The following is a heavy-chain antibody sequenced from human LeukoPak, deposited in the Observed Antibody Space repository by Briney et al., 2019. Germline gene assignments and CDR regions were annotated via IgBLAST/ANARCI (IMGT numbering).Heavy chain of an antibody. CDR3: AKDQIYCGGACQYDY. J-gene: IGHJ4*02. V-gene: IGHV3-43*02. D-gene: IGHD2-21*02. CDR2: ISGDGGST. CDR1: GFTFDDYA. Sequence: AGGSLRLSCAASGFTFDDYAMHWVRQAPGKGLEWVSLISGDGGSTYYADSVKGRFTISRDNSKNSLYLQMNSLRTEDTALYYCAKDQIYCGGACQYDYWGQGTLVTVSS.